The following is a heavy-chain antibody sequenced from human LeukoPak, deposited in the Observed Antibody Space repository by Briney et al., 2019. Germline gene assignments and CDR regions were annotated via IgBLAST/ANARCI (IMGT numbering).Heavy chain of an antibody. D-gene: IGHD3-10*01. V-gene: IGHV3-48*03. CDR2: ISSSGSTI. Sequence: GGSLRLSCAASGFTFSSYEMNWVRQAPGKGLEWVSYISSSGSTIYYADSVKGRFTISRDNAKNSLYLQMNSLRAEDTAVYYCARVFDYGSGKDYWGQGTLVTVSS. CDR3: ARVFDYGSGKDY. CDR1: GFTFSSYE. J-gene: IGHJ4*02.